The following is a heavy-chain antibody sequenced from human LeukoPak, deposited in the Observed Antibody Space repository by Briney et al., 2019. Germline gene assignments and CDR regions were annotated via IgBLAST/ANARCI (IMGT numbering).Heavy chain of an antibody. CDR2: ISWNSGSI. Sequence: GRSLRLSCAASGFTFDDYAMHWVRQAPGKGLEWVSGISWNSGSIGYADSVKGRFTISRDNAKNSLYLQMNSLKTEDTAVYYCTRMMVRGATTVFDYWGQGTLVTVSS. CDR3: TRMMVRGATTVFDY. V-gene: IGHV3-9*01. D-gene: IGHD3-10*01. CDR1: GFTFDDYA. J-gene: IGHJ4*02.